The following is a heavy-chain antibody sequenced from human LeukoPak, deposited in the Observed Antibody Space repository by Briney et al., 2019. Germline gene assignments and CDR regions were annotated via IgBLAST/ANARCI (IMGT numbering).Heavy chain of an antibody. Sequence: PGGSLRLSCAASGFTFSSYWMSWVRQAPGKGLEWVANIKQDGSEKYYVDSVKGRFTISRDNAKNSLYLQMNSLRAEDTAVYYCARDRGTDGDYVDYYYGMDVWGQGTTVTVSS. J-gene: IGHJ6*02. V-gene: IGHV3-7*01. D-gene: IGHD4-17*01. CDR3: ARDRGTDGDYVDYYYGMDV. CDR1: GFTFSSYW. CDR2: IKQDGSEK.